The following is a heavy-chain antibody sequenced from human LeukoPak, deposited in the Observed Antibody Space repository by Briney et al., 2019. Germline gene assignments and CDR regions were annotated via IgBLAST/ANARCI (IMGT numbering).Heavy chain of an antibody. Sequence: PGGSLRLSCAASRFTFRNYAMSWVRQAPGKGLEWVGLIKNKHEHQATDYAAPVRERFIITRDDSSSTLFLQMNSLKTEDTAVYYCVTDANRILGARGTGYWGQGILVTVSS. D-gene: IGHD1-26*01. J-gene: IGHJ4*02. CDR3: VTDANRILGARGTGY. CDR2: IKNKHEHQAT. V-gene: IGHV3-15*01. CDR1: RFTFRNYA.